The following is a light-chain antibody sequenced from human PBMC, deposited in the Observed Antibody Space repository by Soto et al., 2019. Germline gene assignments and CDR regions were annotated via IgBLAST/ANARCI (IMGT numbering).Light chain of an antibody. CDR1: QSVSSN. CDR3: QQYNNWLSIT. CDR2: GAS. V-gene: IGKV3-15*01. J-gene: IGKJ5*01. Sequence: EIVMTQSPATLSVSPGERATLSCRASQSVSSNLAWYQQKPGQAPRLLIYGASTRATGIPARFSGSESGTEFTLTISSLQSEDFAVYYCQQYNNWLSITFGQGTRLEIK.